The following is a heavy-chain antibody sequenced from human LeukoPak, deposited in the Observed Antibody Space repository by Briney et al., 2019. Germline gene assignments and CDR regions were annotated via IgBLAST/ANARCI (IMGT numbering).Heavy chain of an antibody. CDR3: ARKGGSGGSYLHDMDV. D-gene: IGHD2-15*01. V-gene: IGHV4-59*08. Sequence: SETLSLTCTVSGGSISSYYWSWIRQPPGKGLEWFGYIYYSGSTNYNPSLKSRVTISVDTSKNQFSLKLSSVTAADTAVYYCARKGGSGGSYLHDMDVWGEGTTVTVSS. CDR2: IYYSGST. J-gene: IGHJ6*04. CDR1: GGSISSYY.